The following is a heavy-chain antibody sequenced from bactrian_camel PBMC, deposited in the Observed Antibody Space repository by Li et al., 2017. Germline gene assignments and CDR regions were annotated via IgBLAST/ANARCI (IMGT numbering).Heavy chain of an antibody. D-gene: IGHD6*01. CDR3: AEGRGSRGEHCYFLNY. J-gene: IGHJ4*01. CDR1: GYTASSYD. CDR2: ITSSDVP. V-gene: IGHV3S40*01. Sequence: VQLVESGGGSVQAGGSLRLSCAVSGYTASSYDMGWFRQAPGKEREGVAAITSSDVPRYADSVKGRFTISQDSAKNTVYLQTNDLQPEDTAMYFCAEGRGSRGEHCYFLNYWGKGTQVTVS.